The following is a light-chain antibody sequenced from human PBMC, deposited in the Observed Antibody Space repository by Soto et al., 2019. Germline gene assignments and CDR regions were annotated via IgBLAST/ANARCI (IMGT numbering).Light chain of an antibody. J-gene: IGKJ4*01. CDR2: KAS. CDR1: QSFSAW. V-gene: IGKV1-5*03. Sequence: DIQMTQSPSTLSASVGDRVTITCRASQSFSAWLAWYQQKPGKAPNLLIYKASSLESGVPSRFSGSGSGTEFTLTISSLQPDDFATYYCQQYSSFPLTFGGGTKVEIK. CDR3: QQYSSFPLT.